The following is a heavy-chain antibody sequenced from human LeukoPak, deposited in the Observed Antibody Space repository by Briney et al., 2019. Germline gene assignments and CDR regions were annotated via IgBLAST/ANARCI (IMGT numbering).Heavy chain of an antibody. CDR3: ARASGYSSSWVQVNWFDP. CDR1: GGSISSSSYY. J-gene: IGHJ5*02. V-gene: IGHV4-39*07. D-gene: IGHD6-13*01. Sequence: SETLSLTCTVSGGSISSSSYYWGWIRQPPGKGLEWIGSIYYSGSTYYNPSLKSRVTISVDTSKNQFSLKLSSVTAADTAVYYCARASGYSSSWVQVNWFDPWGQGTLVTVSS. CDR2: IYYSGST.